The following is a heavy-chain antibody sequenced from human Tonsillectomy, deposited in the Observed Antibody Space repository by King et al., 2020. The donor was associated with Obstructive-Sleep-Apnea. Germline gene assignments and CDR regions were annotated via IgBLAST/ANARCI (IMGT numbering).Heavy chain of an antibody. J-gene: IGHJ4*02. D-gene: IGHD1-26*01. CDR3: ASTQVGTTPSYFDY. Sequence: VQLVESGAEVKKPGESLSIFCKGSGYSFTSYWISWVRQMPWKGLEWMGRLYPSDSSTNYTPSFQGHDPISADKSISTAYLQWSSLTASDTAMYYCASTQVGTTPSYFDYWGQGTLVTVSS. V-gene: IGHV5-10-1*01. CDR2: LYPSDSST. CDR1: GYSFTSYW.